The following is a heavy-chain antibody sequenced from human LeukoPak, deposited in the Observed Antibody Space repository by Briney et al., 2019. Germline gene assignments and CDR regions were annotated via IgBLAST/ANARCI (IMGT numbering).Heavy chain of an antibody. J-gene: IGHJ4*02. D-gene: IGHD3-22*01. CDR1: GYTFSGFS. Sequence: PGGSLRLSCVASGYTFSGFSINWVRQAPGKGLEWVSSISVRSNYIYYADSVRGRFSISRDDARDSLFLQMNSLRAEDTAVYYCVRLRRNSDTSGYYYYYDFWGQGTLVTVSS. CDR3: VRLRRNSDTSGYYYYYDF. V-gene: IGHV3-21*01. CDR2: ISVRSNYI.